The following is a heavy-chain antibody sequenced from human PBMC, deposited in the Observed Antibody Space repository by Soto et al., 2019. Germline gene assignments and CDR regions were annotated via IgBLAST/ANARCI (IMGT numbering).Heavy chain of an antibody. Sequence: LRLSCAASGFTFSSYWMSWVSQAPGKGVEWVANIKQDGSEKYYVDSVKGRFTISRDNAANSLYLQMNSLSAEDRAVYYCARASRLDVLLWFGELYPDAFDIWGQGTMVTVSS. CDR3: ARASRLDVLLWFGELYPDAFDI. D-gene: IGHD3-10*01. V-gene: IGHV3-7*04. CDR2: IKQDGSEK. J-gene: IGHJ3*02. CDR1: GFTFSSYW.